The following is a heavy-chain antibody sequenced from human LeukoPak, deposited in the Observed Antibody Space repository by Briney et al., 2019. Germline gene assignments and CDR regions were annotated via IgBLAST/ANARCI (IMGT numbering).Heavy chain of an antibody. CDR1: GYTFTTYA. CDR2: INTNTGNP. V-gene: IGHV7-4-1*02. D-gene: IGHD3-3*01. Sequence: ASVKVSCKASGYTFTTYAMNWVRQAPGQGLEWMGWINTNTGNPTYAQGFTGRFVFSLDTSVSTAYLQISSLKAEDTAVYYCARDYALKYYDFWSGYAFDIWGQGTMVTVSS. J-gene: IGHJ3*02. CDR3: ARDYALKYYDFWSGYAFDI.